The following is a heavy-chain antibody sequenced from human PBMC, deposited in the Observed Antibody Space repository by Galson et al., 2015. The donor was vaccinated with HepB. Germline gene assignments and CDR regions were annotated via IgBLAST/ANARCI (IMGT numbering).Heavy chain of an antibody. CDR1: GYTFTSYA. CDR2: INAGNGNT. D-gene: IGHD3-16*01. V-gene: IGHV1-3*01. J-gene: IGHJ4*02. Sequence: SVKVSCKASGYTFTSYAMHWVRQAPGQRLEWMGWINAGNGNTKYSQKFQGRVTITRDTSASTAYMELSSLRSEDTAVYYCARSLYDYVWGTREVPPDDYWGQGVLVTVAS. CDR3: ARSLYDYVWGTREVPPDDY.